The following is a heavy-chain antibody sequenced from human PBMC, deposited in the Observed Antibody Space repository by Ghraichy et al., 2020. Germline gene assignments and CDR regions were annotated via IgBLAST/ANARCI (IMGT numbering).Heavy chain of an antibody. J-gene: IGHJ4*02. V-gene: IGHV3-73*01. Sequence: GGSLRLSCAASGFAFSDSAIHWVRQASGKGLEWVGRIRGKPNNYATAYVASLKGRFTISRDESKNTAYLQLNSLKTEDTAVYYCSRIWDGVNYHPDFDYWGQGTLVTVSS. D-gene: IGHD4/OR15-4a*01. CDR3: SRIWDGVNYHPDFDY. CDR2: IRGKPNNYAT. CDR1: GFAFSDSA.